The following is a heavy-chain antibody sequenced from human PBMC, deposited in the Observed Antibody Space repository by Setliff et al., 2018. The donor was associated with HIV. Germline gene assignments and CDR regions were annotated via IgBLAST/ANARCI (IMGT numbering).Heavy chain of an antibody. V-gene: IGHV4-4*07. D-gene: IGHD2-2*01. CDR1: DGSISNYY. CDR2: IYVSGTTIYT. CDR3: AREPSTDHGNFDY. Sequence: PSETLSLTCTVSDGSISNYYWNWIRQPAGKGLEWIGRIYVSGTTIYTNYNPSLESRITMSVDTSKNQFSLKLNSVTAADTAVYFCAREPSTDHGNFDYWGQGTLVTVSS. J-gene: IGHJ4*02.